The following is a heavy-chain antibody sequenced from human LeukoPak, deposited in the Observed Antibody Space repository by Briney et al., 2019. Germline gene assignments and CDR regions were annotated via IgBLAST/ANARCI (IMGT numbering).Heavy chain of an antibody. D-gene: IGHD3-3*01. Sequence: ASVKVSCKASGYTFTGYYMHWVRQAPGQGLEWMGWINPNSGGTNYAQKFQGRVTMTRDTSISTAYMELSRLRSDDTAVYYCARYYDFWSGPRNWFDPWGQGTLVTVSS. CDR2: INPNSGGT. V-gene: IGHV1-2*02. J-gene: IGHJ5*02. CDR1: GYTFTGYY. CDR3: ARYYDFWSGPRNWFDP.